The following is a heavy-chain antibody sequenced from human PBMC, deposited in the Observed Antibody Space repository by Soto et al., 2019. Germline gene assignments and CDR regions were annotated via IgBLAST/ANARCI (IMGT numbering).Heavy chain of an antibody. CDR3: ARVYGSGSLTNWFDP. J-gene: IGHJ5*02. CDR1: GGSITNYL. CDR2: IYYSGTT. Sequence: SETLSRTCTVSGGSITNYLWSWIRQSPGKGLEWIGYIYYSGTTNYNPSLMSRVTISVDASKNHFSLKLTSVTAADTAVYYCARVYGSGSLTNWFDPWGRGTLVTVSS. V-gene: IGHV4-59*01. D-gene: IGHD3-10*01.